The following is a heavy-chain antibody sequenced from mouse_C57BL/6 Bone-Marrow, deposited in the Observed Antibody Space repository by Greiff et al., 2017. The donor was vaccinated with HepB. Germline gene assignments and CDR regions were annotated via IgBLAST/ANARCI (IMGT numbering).Heavy chain of an antibody. CDR1: GYTFTSYW. Sequence: QVQLQQSGAELVKPGASVKISCKASGYTFTSYWMQWVKQRPGQGLEWIGEIDPSDSYTNYNQKFKGKATLTVDTSSSTAYMQLSSLTSEDSAVYYCASNYVYAMDYWGQGTSVTVSS. CDR3: ASNYVYAMDY. V-gene: IGHV1-50*01. D-gene: IGHD2-1*01. J-gene: IGHJ4*01. CDR2: IDPSDSYT.